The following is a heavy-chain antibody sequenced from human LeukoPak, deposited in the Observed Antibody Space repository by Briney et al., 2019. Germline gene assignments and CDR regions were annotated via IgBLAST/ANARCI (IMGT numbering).Heavy chain of an antibody. CDR3: ASRGPFDY. J-gene: IGHJ4*02. V-gene: IGHV4-34*01. Sequence: SETLSLTCAVYGGSFSGYYWSWIRQPPGKGLEWIGEINHSGSTNYNPSLKSRVTISVDTSKNQFSLKLSSVTAADTAVYYYASRGPFDYWGQGTLVTVSS. CDR2: INHSGST. CDR1: GGSFSGYY.